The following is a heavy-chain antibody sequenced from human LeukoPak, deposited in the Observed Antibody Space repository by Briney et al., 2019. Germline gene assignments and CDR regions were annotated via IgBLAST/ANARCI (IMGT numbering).Heavy chain of an antibody. D-gene: IGHD2-2*02. V-gene: IGHV1-2*02. CDR3: ASDWGLSQLEYCSNTNCYMGAFDI. J-gene: IGHJ3*02. Sequence: ASVKVSCKASGYTFTVYYMHWVRQAPGQGLEWMGWINPNSGGTNYAQKFQGRVTMTRDTSISTAYVELSRLRSDDTAVYYCASDWGLSQLEYCSNTNCYMGAFDIWGQGTMVTVSS. CDR1: GYTFTVYY. CDR2: INPNSGGT.